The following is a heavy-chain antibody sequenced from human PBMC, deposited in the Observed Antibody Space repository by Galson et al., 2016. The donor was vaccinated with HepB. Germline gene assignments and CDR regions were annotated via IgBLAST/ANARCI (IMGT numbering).Heavy chain of an antibody. CDR3: AKGTSASCYSSLHY. CDR2: ICPNSGST. CDR1: GFTLSSYA. V-gene: IGHV3-23*01. J-gene: IGHJ4*02. Sequence: SLRLSCATSGFTLSSYAMSWVRQAPGKGLEWVSAICPNSGSTYYADSVKGRFTISGDNSMNTLYLQMNSLTGEDTAEYYCAKGTSASCYSSLHYWGQGTLVIVSS. D-gene: IGHD2-2*01.